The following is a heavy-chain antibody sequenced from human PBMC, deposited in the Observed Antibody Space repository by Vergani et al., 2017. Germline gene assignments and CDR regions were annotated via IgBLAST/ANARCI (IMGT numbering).Heavy chain of an antibody. CDR1: GFTVSSNY. V-gene: IGHV3-53*02. CDR3: ARAGGLVVPAAMPGDYYYGMDV. Sequence: EVQLVETGGGLIQPGGSLRLSCAASGFTVSSNYMSWVRQAPGKGLEWVSVIYSGGSTYYADSVKGRFTISRDNAKNSLYLQMNSLRAEDTAVYYCARAGGLVVPAAMPGDYYYGMDVWGQGTTVTVSS. CDR2: IYSGGST. J-gene: IGHJ6*02. D-gene: IGHD2-2*01.